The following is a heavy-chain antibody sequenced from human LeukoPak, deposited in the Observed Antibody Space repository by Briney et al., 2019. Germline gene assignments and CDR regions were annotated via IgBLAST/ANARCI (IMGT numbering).Heavy chain of an antibody. CDR1: GYTFTSYD. CDR3: ARAAGLWSIYDAFDI. V-gene: IGHV1-8*01. Sequence: ASVKVSCKASGYTFTSYDINWVRQATGQGLEWMGWMNPNSGNTGYAQKFQGRVTMTRNTSISTAYTELSSLRSEDTAVYYCARAAGLWSIYDAFDIWGQGTMVTVSS. CDR2: MNPNSGNT. J-gene: IGHJ3*02. D-gene: IGHD5-18*01.